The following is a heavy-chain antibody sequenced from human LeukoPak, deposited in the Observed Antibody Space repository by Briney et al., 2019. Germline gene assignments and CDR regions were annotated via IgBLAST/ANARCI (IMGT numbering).Heavy chain of an antibody. CDR1: GGSISSGGYY. CDR3: ARQTQGGWGGNDF. CDR2: IYYSGST. J-gene: IGHJ4*02. D-gene: IGHD1-26*01. Sequence: SQTLSLTCTVSGGSISSGGYYWSWIRQHPGKGLEWIGYIYYSGSTYYSPSLKSRVTISVDTSKNQFSLKLSSVTAADTAVYYCARQTQGGWGGNDFWGQGTLVTVSS. V-gene: IGHV4-31*03.